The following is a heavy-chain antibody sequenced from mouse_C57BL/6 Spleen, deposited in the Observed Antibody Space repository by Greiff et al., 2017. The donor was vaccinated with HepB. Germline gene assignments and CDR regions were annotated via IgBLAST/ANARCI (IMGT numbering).Heavy chain of an antibody. CDR1: GFSFNTYA. D-gene: IGHD3-2*02. V-gene: IGHV10-1*01. CDR3: VRQRSSGYYAMDY. CDR2: IRSKSNNYAT. J-gene: IGHJ4*01. Sequence: EVKLVESGGGLVQPKGSLKLSCAASGFSFNTYAMNWVRQAPGKGLEWVARIRSKSNNYATYYADSVKDRFTISRDDSESMLYLQMNNLKTEDTAMYYCVRQRSSGYYAMDYWGQGTSVTVSS.